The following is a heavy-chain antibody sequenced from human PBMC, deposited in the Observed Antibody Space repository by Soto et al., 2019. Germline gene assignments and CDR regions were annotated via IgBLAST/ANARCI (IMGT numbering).Heavy chain of an antibody. CDR1: GYSFPSYW. D-gene: IGHD2-21*02. Sequence: PGESLKISWKRSGYSFPSYWIAWVRQMPGKGLEWMGIIYPGHSDARYSPAFEGQVTISADKSVNTAFLHWSSLRASDTATYFCARQVYCAADCYSFYEYWGQGTQVTVSS. CDR2: IYPGHSDA. CDR3: ARQVYCAADCYSFYEY. J-gene: IGHJ4*02. V-gene: IGHV5-51*01.